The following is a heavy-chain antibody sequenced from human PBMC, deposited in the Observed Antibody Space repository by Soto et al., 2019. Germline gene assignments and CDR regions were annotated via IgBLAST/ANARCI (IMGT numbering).Heavy chain of an antibody. CDR3: AREFDVLRFLGWFGGLGGMDV. CDR1: GGTFSSYA. Sequence: ASVKVSCKASGGTFSSYAISWVRQAPGQGLEWMGGIIPIFGTANYAQKFQGRVTITADESTSTAYMELSSLRSEDTAVYYCAREFDVLRFLGWFGGLGGMDVWGQGTTVTVSS. J-gene: IGHJ6*02. CDR2: IIPIFGTA. V-gene: IGHV1-69*13. D-gene: IGHD3-3*01.